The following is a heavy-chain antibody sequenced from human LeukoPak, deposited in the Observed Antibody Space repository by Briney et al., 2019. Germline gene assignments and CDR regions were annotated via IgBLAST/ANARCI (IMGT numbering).Heavy chain of an antibody. CDR3: ARDVEMATEVFDY. CDR1: GYTFTSYD. D-gene: IGHD5-24*01. V-gene: IGHV1-8*01. J-gene: IGHJ4*02. CDR2: MNPNSGNT. Sequence: ASVKVSRKASGYTFTSYDINWVRQATGQGLEWMGWMNPNSGNTGYAQKFQGRVTMTRNTSISTAYMELSSLRSEDTAVYYCARDVEMATEVFDYWGQGTLVTVSS.